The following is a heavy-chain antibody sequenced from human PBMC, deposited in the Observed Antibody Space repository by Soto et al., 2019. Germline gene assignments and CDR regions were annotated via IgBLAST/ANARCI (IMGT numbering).Heavy chain of an antibody. Sequence: KPSETLSLTCAVYGGSFSGYYWSWIRQPPGKGLEWIGEINHSGSTNYNPSLKSRVTISVDTSKNQFSLKLSSVTAADTAVYYCARGRGRIAARPVRLLDYWGQGTLVTVSS. J-gene: IGHJ4*02. CDR1: GGSFSGYY. V-gene: IGHV4-34*01. D-gene: IGHD6-6*01. CDR3: ARGRGRIAARPVRLLDY. CDR2: INHSGST.